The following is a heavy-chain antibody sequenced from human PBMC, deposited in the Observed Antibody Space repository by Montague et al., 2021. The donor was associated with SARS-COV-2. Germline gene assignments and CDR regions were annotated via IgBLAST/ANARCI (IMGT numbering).Heavy chain of an antibody. J-gene: IGHJ4*02. CDR2: TYYRSKWYY. Sequence: CAISGDSVSSNTAAWNWIRQSPSRGLEWLGRTYYRSKWYYDYAVSVKSRMTISPDTSKNQFFLQLSSVTPKDRAVYYCARDPRYSLSWSFDYWGQGTLVTVSS. CDR1: GDSVSSNTAA. D-gene: IGHD6-13*01. V-gene: IGHV6-1*01. CDR3: ARDPRYSLSWSFDY.